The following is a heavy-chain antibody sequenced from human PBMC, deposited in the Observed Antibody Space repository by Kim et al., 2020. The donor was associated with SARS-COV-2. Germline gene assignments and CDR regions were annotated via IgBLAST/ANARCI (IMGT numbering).Heavy chain of an antibody. V-gene: IGHV3-33*06. CDR1: GFTFSYYG. J-gene: IGHJ6*02. D-gene: IGHD3-10*01. CDR3: AKGSSGSYLYGMDV. CDR2: TWYDGSNK. Sequence: GGSLRLSCVASGFTFSYYGMHWVRQAPGKGLEWVAVTWYDGSNKYNADSVKGRFTISRDDSKNTLYLQMNSLRAEDTAVYHCAKGSSGSYLYGMDVWGQGTTVTVSS.